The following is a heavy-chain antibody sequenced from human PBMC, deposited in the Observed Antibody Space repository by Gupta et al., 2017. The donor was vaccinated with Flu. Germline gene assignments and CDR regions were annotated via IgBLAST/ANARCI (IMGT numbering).Heavy chain of an antibody. J-gene: IGHJ5*02. D-gene: IGHD2-2*01. V-gene: IGHV3-11*01. CDR3: ARDSSSTSWNWFDP. CDR2: ISSSGSTI. Sequence: RQAPGKGLEWVSYISSSGSTIYYADSVKGRFTISRDNAKNSLYLQMNSLRAEDTAVYYCARDSSSTSWNWFDPWGQGTLVTVSS.